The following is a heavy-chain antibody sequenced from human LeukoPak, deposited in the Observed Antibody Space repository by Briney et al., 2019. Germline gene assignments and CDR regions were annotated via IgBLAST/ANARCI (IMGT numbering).Heavy chain of an antibody. V-gene: IGHV4-34*01. CDR2: INHSGST. CDR1: GGSFSGYY. Sequence: PSETLSLTCAVYGGSFSGYYWSWIRQPPGKGLEWIGEINHSGSTNYNPSLKSRVTISVDTSKNQFSLKLSPVTAADTAVYYCARQPGYYDSSGYYYPFDYWGQGTLVTVSS. CDR3: ARQPGYYDSSGYYYPFDY. D-gene: IGHD3-22*01. J-gene: IGHJ4*02.